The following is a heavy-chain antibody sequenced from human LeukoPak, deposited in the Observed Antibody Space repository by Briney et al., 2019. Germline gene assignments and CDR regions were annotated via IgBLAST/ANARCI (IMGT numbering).Heavy chain of an antibody. V-gene: IGHV3-7*01. D-gene: IGHD5-12*01. CDR1: GFTFRSYW. J-gene: IGHJ4*02. CDR2: INQGGSVK. Sequence: GGSLRLSCAASGFTFRSYWMSWVRQAPGKGPEWVANINQGGSVKYYVDSVKGRFTISRDDAKNSLYMQMNSLRDEDTAVYYCARVGYSGWNLEYWGQGTLVTVSS. CDR3: ARVGYSGWNLEY.